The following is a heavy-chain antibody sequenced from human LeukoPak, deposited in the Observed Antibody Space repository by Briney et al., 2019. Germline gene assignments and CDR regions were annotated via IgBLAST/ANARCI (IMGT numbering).Heavy chain of an antibody. CDR3: ARGMDYYDNRGYTTDS. D-gene: IGHD3-22*01. V-gene: IGHV3-74*01. Sequence: PGGSLRLSCAASGFTFSTYWMHWVRQVPGKGLVWVSRLNRDGSSTTYADSVKGRFTISRDNAKNTLYLQMNGLRVEDTAVYFCARGMDYYDNRGYTTDSWGQGTLVTVAS. CDR2: LNRDGSST. CDR1: GFTFSTYW. J-gene: IGHJ4*02.